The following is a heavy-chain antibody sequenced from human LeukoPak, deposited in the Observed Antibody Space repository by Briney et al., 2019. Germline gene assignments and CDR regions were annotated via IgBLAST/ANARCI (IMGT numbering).Heavy chain of an antibody. Sequence: ASVTVSCKASGYTFTSYGISWVRQAPGQGLEWMGWISAYNGNTNYAQKLQGRVTMTTDTSTSTAYMELRSLRSDDTAVYYCARGGDVLRYFDYHYMDVWGKGTTVTISS. CDR1: GYTFTSYG. J-gene: IGHJ6*03. V-gene: IGHV1-18*01. D-gene: IGHD3-9*01. CDR3: ARGGDVLRYFDYHYMDV. CDR2: ISAYNGNT.